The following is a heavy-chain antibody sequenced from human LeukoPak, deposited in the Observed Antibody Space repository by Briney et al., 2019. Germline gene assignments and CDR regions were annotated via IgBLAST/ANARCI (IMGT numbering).Heavy chain of an antibody. CDR2: INPNSGGT. CDR3: ARGVLRSFDWLLGDFDY. D-gene: IGHD3-9*01. J-gene: IGHJ4*02. V-gene: IGHV1-2*02. Sequence: ASVKVSCKASRYTFTRYYMHWVRQAPGQGLEWMGWINPNSGGTNYAQKFQGRVTMTRDTSISTAYMELSRLRSDDTAVYYCARGVLRSFDWLLGDFDYWGQGTLVTVSS. CDR1: RYTFTRYY.